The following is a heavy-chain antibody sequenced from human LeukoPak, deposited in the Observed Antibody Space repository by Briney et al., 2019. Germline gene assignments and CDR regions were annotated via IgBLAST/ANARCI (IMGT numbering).Heavy chain of an antibody. CDR1: GGSFSGYY. D-gene: IGHD3-3*01. V-gene: IGHV4-34*01. J-gene: IGHJ4*02. CDR3: ARVPYYDFWSGYSQGLYYFDY. Sequence: SETLSLTCAVYGGSFSGYYWSWIRQPPGKGLEWIGEVNHSGSTNYNPSLKSRVTISVDTSKNQFSLKLSSVTAADTAVYYCARVPYYDFWSGYSQGLYYFDYWGQGTLVTVSS. CDR2: VNHSGST.